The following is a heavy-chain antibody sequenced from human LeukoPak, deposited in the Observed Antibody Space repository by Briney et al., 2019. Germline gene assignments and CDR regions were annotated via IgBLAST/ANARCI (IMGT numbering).Heavy chain of an antibody. Sequence: ASVKVSCKASGGTFSSYAISRVRQAPGQGLEWMGGIIPIFGTANYAQKFQGRVTITADESTSTAYMELSSLRSEDTAVYYCARSSYNYYDSSGYYSAFDIWGQGTMVTVSS. D-gene: IGHD3-22*01. V-gene: IGHV1-69*13. CDR3: ARSSYNYYDSSGYYSAFDI. CDR1: GGTFSSYA. CDR2: IIPIFGTA. J-gene: IGHJ3*02.